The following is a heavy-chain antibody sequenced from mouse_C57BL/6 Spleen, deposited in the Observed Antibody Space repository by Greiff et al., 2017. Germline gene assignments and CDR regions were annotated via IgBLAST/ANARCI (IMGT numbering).Heavy chain of an antibody. Sequence: QVQLQQSGAELARPGASVKLSCKASGYTFTSYGISWVKQRPGQGLEWIGEIYPRNGNTYYNEKFQGKATLTADKSASTAYMELRSLTSEDSAVYFYATTMVTTEGYDIDDWGQGTSVTVSS. CDR3: ATTMVTTEGYDIDD. CDR1: GYTFTSYG. J-gene: IGHJ4*01. CDR2: IYPRNGNT. V-gene: IGHV1-81*01. D-gene: IGHD2-2*01.